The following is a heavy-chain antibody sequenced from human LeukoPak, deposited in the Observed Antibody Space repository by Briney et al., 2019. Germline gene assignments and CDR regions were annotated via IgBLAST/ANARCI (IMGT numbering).Heavy chain of an antibody. CDR3: ARGSSSGWPDYFDY. J-gene: IGHJ4*02. CDR1: GFTLSSYW. Sequence: GGSLRLSCAASGFTLSSYWMHWVRQAPGKGLVWVSRINGDGRNTPYADSVKGRFTISRDNVKNTLYLQMNSLRAEDTAVYYCARGSSSGWPDYFDYWGQGTLVTVFS. D-gene: IGHD6-19*01. CDR2: INGDGRNT. V-gene: IGHV3-74*01.